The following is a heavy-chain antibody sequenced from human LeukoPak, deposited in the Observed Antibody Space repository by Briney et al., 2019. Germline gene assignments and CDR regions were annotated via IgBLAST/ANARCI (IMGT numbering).Heavy chain of an antibody. J-gene: IGHJ4*02. CDR2: INPNSGGT. V-gene: IGHV1-2*02. Sequence: VASVKVSCKASGYTFTGYYMHWVRQAPGQGLEWMGWINPNSGGTNYAQKFQGRVTMTRDTSISTACMELSRLRSDDTAVYYCARNWYSSSWHRYYFDYWGQGTLVTVSS. D-gene: IGHD6-13*01. CDR1: GYTFTGYY. CDR3: ARNWYSSSWHRYYFDY.